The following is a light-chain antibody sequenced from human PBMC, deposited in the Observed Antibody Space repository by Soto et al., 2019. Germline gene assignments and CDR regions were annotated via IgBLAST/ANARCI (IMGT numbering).Light chain of an antibody. CDR2: NAS. CDR3: QQLNSFPPYT. V-gene: IGKV1-9*01. CDR1: QGVNNY. Sequence: DIQLTQSPSFLSASVGDRVTITCRASQGVNNYLAWYQQKPGKAPKLLIFNASTLQSGVPSRFSGSGSGTEFTLTISGLHPEDFATYFCQQLNSFPPYTFGQGTHLEIK. J-gene: IGKJ2*01.